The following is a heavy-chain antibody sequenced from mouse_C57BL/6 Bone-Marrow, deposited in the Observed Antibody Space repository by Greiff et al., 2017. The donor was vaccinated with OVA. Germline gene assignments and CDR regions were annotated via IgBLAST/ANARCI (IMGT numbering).Heavy chain of an antibody. J-gene: IGHJ4*01. V-gene: IGHV5-16*01. CDR2: INYDGSST. Sequence: EVQLVESEGGLVQPGSSMKLSCTASGFTFSDYYMAWVRQVPEKGLEWVANINYDGSSTYYLDSLKSRFIISRDNAKNILYLQMSSLKSEDTATYYCARDHTDYYAMDYWGQGTSVTVSS. CDR1: GFTFSDYY. CDR3: ARDHTDYYAMDY.